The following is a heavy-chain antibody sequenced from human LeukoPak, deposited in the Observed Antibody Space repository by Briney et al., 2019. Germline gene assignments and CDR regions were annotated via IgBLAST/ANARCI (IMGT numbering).Heavy chain of an antibody. Sequence: TGGSLRFSCAASGFTFSRNAIHWVRQGPGKGLEWVSYIAHHGSNKYYADSVKGRFTISRDNSKRTLYLQMNSLRADDTAVYYCAKDGSWSCTDWGQGTLVTVSS. J-gene: IGHJ4*02. CDR3: AKDGSWSCTD. V-gene: IGHV3-30*02. D-gene: IGHD2-8*02. CDR2: IAHHGSNK. CDR1: GFTFSRNA.